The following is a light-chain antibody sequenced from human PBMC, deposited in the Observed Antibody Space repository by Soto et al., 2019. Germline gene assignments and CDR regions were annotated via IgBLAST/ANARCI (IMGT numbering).Light chain of an antibody. CDR1: SSNIGAGYD. CDR3: QSYDSTLSARYV. Sequence: QSVLTQTPSVSGAPGQRVTISCTGRSSNIGAGYDVHWYQHLPGTAPKLLIYGTTNRPSGVPDRFSGSKSGTSASLAITGLQAEDEGDYYCQSYDSTLSARYVFGTGTKVTVL. CDR2: GTT. J-gene: IGLJ1*01. V-gene: IGLV1-40*01.